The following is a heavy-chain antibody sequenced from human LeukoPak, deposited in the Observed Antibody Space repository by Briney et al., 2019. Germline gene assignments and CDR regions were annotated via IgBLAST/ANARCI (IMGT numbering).Heavy chain of an antibody. V-gene: IGHV4-59*01. Sequence: TSETLSLTCTVSGGSISSYYWSWIRQPPGKGLEWIGYIYYSGSTNYNPSLKSRVTISVDTSKNQFSLKLSSVTAADTAVYYCASGIDYGEYYFDYWGQGTLVTVSS. CDR3: ASGIDYGEYYFDY. CDR2: IYYSGST. J-gene: IGHJ4*02. CDR1: GGSISSYY. D-gene: IGHD4-17*01.